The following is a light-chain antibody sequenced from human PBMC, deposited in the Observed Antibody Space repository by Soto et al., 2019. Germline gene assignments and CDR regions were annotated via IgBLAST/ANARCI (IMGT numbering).Light chain of an antibody. V-gene: IGLV2-23*01. J-gene: IGLJ1*01. Sequence: QPASVSWSPGQSVTISCTGTSSDVWSYNLVSWYQQHPGKAPKLMIYEGSKRPSGVSNRFSGSKSGNTASLTISGLQAEDEADYYCCSYAGSSPYVFRTGTKVTVL. CDR1: SSDVWSYNL. CDR2: EGS. CDR3: CSYAGSSPYV.